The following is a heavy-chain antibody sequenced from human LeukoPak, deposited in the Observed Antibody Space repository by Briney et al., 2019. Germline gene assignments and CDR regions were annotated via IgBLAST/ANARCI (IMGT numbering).Heavy chain of an antibody. J-gene: IGHJ4*02. CDR2: IGYDESKK. V-gene: IGHV3-30*02. D-gene: IGHD3-3*01. CDR3: AKLNDFWSGYSDY. Sequence: GGSLRLSCEASGFTFNNFGMHWVRQAPGKGLEWVAFIGYDESKKYYAESVKGRFTIPRDNSKNTLYLQMNSLRAEDTAVYYCAKLNDFWSGYSDYWGQGTLVTVSS. CDR1: GFTFNNFG.